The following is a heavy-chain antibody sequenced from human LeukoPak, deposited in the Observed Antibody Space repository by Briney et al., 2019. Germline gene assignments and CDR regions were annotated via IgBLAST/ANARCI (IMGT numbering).Heavy chain of an antibody. CDR2: IDPSDSYT. CDR3: ARHVEYCSSTSCYRHNAFDI. D-gene: IGHD2-2*01. V-gene: IGHV5-10-1*01. CDR1: GYSFTSYW. Sequence: GESLRISCEGSGYSFTSYWISWVRQMPGKGLEWMGRIDPSDSYTNYSPSFQGHVTISADKSISTAYLQWSSLKASDTAMYYCARHVEYCSSTSCYRHNAFDIWGQGTMVTVSS. J-gene: IGHJ3*02.